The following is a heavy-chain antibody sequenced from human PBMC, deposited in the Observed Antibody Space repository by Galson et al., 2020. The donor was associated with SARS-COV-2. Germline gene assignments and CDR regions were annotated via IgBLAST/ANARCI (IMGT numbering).Heavy chain of an antibody. J-gene: IGHJ3*02. D-gene: IGHD3-9*01. V-gene: IGHV1-46*03. CDR3: ARDMSDILTGPWLVAI. CDR1: GYTFTSYY. CDR2: INPIGGST. Sequence: ASVKVSCKASGYTFTSYYMHWVRQAPGQGLEWMGIINPIGGSTSYAQKFQGRVTMTRDTSTSTVYMELRSLRSEDTAVYYCARDMSDILTGPWLVAIWSQGTMVTVSS.